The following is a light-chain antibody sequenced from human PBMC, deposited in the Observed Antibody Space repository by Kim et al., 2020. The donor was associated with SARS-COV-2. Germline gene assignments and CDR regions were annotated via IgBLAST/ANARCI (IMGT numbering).Light chain of an antibody. Sequence: PGQTASITCSGYKLGNKYQYISWYQQKPGQSPMLVMYQHTRRPSGIPERFSGSNSGNTAPLTISGTHEMNEAHYYCQAWDNITAVFGGGTQLTVL. CDR1: KLGNKYQY. CDR2: QHT. CDR3: QAWDNITAV. V-gene: IGLV3-1*01. J-gene: IGLJ2*01.